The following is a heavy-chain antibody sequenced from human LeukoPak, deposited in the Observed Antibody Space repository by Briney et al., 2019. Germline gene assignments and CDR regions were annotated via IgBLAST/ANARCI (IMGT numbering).Heavy chain of an antibody. CDR1: GGSINHYY. CDR2: VYISGTT. CDR3: ARDLKTMVRGVINPFDY. J-gene: IGHJ4*02. Sequence: MSSETLSLTCTVSGGSINHYYWSWIRQPAGKGLEWIGRVYISGTTSYNPSLKSRVTMSVDTSKNQFSLKLSSVTAADTAVYYCARDLKTMVRGVINPFDYWGQGTLVTVSS. D-gene: IGHD3-10*01. V-gene: IGHV4-4*07.